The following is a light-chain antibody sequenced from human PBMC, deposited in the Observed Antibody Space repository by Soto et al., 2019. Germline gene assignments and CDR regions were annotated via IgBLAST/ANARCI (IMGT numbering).Light chain of an antibody. J-gene: IGLJ1*01. CDR2: SNS. CDR1: SSNIGSYT. CDR3: AAWDDSLNGDV. Sequence: QSVLIQPPSASGTPGQRVTVSCSGGSSNIGSYTVNWYQQLPGAAPKLLIYSNSQRPSGVPDRFSASKSGTSASLAISGLQSEDEAEYYCAAWDDSLNGDVFGPGTKLTVL. V-gene: IGLV1-44*01.